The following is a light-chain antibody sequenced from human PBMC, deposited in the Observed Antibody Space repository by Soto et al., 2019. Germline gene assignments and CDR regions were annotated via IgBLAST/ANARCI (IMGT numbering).Light chain of an antibody. Sequence: EIVLTQSPGTLSLSPGERATLLCRASQSVSSGYLAWFQQKPGQTPRLLIYGASNRATGIPDRFSGSGSGTDFTLTISRLEPEDFAVYYCQQYGSSGTFGQGTKVDIK. V-gene: IGKV3-20*01. CDR2: GAS. CDR3: QQYGSSGT. J-gene: IGKJ1*01. CDR1: QSVSSGY.